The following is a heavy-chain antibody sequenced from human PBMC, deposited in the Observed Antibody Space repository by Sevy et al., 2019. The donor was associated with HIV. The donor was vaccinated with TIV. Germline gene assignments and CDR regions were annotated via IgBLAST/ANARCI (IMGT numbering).Heavy chain of an antibody. CDR1: GYSFTAYW. V-gene: IGHV5-51*01. D-gene: IGHD4-17*01. Sequence: GESLKISCKGSGYSFTAYWIDWVRQVPGKGLEWMGTIYRGDSETRYSPSVQPQVTISADKSLTTAYLQWTSLKASDTAVDYCASPTGLNGGIDFGTLDIWGQGTMVTVSS. CDR2: IYRGDSET. CDR3: ASPTGLNGGIDFGTLDI. J-gene: IGHJ3*02.